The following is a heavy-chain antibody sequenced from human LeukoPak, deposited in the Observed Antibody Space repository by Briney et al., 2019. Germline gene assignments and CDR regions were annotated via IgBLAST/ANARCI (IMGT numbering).Heavy chain of an antibody. D-gene: IGHD5-18*01. CDR2: ISGSGGST. Sequence: GGSLRLSCAASGFTFSSYAMSWVRQAPGKGLEWVSAISGSGGSTYYADSVKGRFTISRDNSKNTLYLQMNSLRAEDMAVYYCARDSRRDTAMVTIRALDYWGQGTLVTVSS. V-gene: IGHV3-23*01. J-gene: IGHJ4*02. CDR3: ARDSRRDTAMVTIRALDY. CDR1: GFTFSSYA.